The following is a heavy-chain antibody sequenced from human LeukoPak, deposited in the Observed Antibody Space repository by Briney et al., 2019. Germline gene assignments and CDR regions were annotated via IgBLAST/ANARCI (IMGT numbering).Heavy chain of an antibody. D-gene: IGHD1-26*01. CDR1: GGSISSYY. CDR2: IYYSGST. J-gene: IGHJ3*02. Sequence: SETLSLTCTVSGGSISSYYWSWIRQPPGKGLEWIGYIYYSGSTNYNPSLKSRVTISVDTSKNQFSLKLSSVTAADTAVYCCASYSHQWELSRAPGAFDIWGQGTMVTVPS. V-gene: IGHV4-59*01. CDR3: ASYSHQWELSRAPGAFDI.